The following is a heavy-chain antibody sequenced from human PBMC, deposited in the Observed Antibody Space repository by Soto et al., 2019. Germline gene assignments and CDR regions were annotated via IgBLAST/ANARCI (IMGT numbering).Heavy chain of an antibody. CDR3: ARVVGCYYDSSRDGFDI. CDR2: ISAYNGNT. Sequence: ASVKVSCKASGYTFPSYGISWVRQAPGQGLEWMGWISAYNGNTNYAQKFKGRVTMTTDTSTSTAYMELRSLRSDDTAVYYCARVVGCYYDSSRDGFDIWGPGTMVTVSS. D-gene: IGHD3-22*01. V-gene: IGHV1-18*04. J-gene: IGHJ3*02. CDR1: GYTFPSYG.